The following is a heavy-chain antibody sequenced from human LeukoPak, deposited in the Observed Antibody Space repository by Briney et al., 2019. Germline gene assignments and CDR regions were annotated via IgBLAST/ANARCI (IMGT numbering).Heavy chain of an antibody. V-gene: IGHV3-48*03. D-gene: IGHD5-24*01. CDR3: AKDDAWLQYGN. CDR1: GFTFSSYE. Sequence: HPGGSLRLSCAASGFTFSSYEMNWVRQAPGKGLEWVSYISSSGSTIYYADSVKGRFTISRDNAKNSLYLQMNSLRAEDTAVYYCAKDDAWLQYGNWGRGTLVTVSS. CDR2: ISSSGSTI. J-gene: IGHJ4*02.